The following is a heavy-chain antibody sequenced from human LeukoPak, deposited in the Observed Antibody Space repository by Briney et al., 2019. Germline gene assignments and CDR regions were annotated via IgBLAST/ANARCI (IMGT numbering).Heavy chain of an antibody. CDR2: IYCGGST. Sequence: TPSQTLSLTCTVSGRSISSADYYWSWLRQPPGKGLEWIGYIYCGGSTYYNPSLNSRVTISVDTSKNQFSLKLSSVTAADTAVYYCAGGYCSSTSCYDGPLDYWGQGTLVTVSS. CDR3: AGGYCSSTSCYDGPLDY. J-gene: IGHJ4*02. D-gene: IGHD2-2*01. V-gene: IGHV4-30-4*08. CDR1: GRSISSADYY.